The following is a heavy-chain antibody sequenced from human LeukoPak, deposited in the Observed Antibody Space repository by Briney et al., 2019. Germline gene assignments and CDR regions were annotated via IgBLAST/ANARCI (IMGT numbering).Heavy chain of an antibody. CDR3: ARDHDSSGYYVGY. CDR1: GFTFSSYS. CDR2: ISSSSSYI. J-gene: IGHJ4*02. D-gene: IGHD3-22*01. V-gene: IGHV3-21*01. Sequence: GGSLRLSCAASGFTFSSYSMNWVRQAPGKGLERVSSISSSSSYIYYADSAKGRFTISSDNAKNSLYLQMTSLRAEDTAVYYCARDHDSSGYYVGYWGQGTLVTVSS.